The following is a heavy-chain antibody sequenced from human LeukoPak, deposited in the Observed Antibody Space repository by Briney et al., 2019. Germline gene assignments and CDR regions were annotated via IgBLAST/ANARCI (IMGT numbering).Heavy chain of an antibody. CDR1: GFTFSSYA. CDR2: ISGGGGDT. V-gene: IGHV3-23*01. J-gene: IGHJ4*02. CDR3: ARVYYDSSGYYFVSFYFDY. Sequence: GGSLRLSCAASGFTFSSYAMSWVRQAPGKGLEWASTISGGGGDTYYADSVEGRFTISRDNSKNTLYLQMNSLRAEDTAGYYCARVYYDSSGYYFVSFYFDYWGQGTLVTVSS. D-gene: IGHD3-22*01.